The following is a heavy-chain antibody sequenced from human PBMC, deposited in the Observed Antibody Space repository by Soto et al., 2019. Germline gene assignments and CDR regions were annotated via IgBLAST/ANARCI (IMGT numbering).Heavy chain of an antibody. D-gene: IGHD3-22*01. CDR3: ARDGPYYYDSSGYYLRMDV. CDR1: GGTFSSYT. CDR2: IIPILGIA. V-gene: IGHV1-69*04. J-gene: IGHJ6*02. Sequence: SVKVSCKASGGTFSSYTISWVRQAPGQGLEWMGRIIPILGIANYAQKFQGRVTITADKSTSTAYMELSSLRSEDTAVYYCARDGPYYYDSSGYYLRMDVWGQGTTVTVSS.